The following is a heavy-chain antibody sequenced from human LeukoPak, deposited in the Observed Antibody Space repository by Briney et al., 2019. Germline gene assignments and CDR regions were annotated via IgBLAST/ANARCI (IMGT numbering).Heavy chain of an antibody. V-gene: IGHV3-11*06. Sequence: GGSLRLSCAASGFTFSDYYMSWIRQAPGRGLEWVSYISSSSSYTNYADSVKGRFTISRDNAKNSLYLQMNSLRAEDTAVYYCARDLAVDTAMVTLFDYWGKGTLVTVSS. CDR3: ARDLAVDTAMVTLFDY. D-gene: IGHD5-18*01. CDR1: GFTFSDYY. J-gene: IGHJ4*02. CDR2: ISSSSSYT.